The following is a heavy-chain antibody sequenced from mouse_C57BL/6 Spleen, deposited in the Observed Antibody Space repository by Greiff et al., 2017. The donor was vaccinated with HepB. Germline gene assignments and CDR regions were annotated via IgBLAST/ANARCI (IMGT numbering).Heavy chain of an antibody. Sequence: QVQLQQPGAELVKPGASVKMSCKASGYTFTSYWITWVKQRPGQGLEWIGDIYPGSGSTNYNEKFKSKATLTVDTSSSTAYMQLSSLTSEDSAVYCCARPYGSRYAWFAYWGQGTLVTVSA. CDR2: IYPGSGST. CDR1: GYTFTSYW. D-gene: IGHD1-1*01. V-gene: IGHV1-55*01. CDR3: ARPYGSRYAWFAY. J-gene: IGHJ3*01.